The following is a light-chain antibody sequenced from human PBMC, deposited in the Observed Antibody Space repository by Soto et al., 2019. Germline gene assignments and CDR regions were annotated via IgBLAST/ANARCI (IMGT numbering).Light chain of an antibody. CDR1: QNILSN. CDR3: QQYNNWPIT. V-gene: IGKV3-15*01. J-gene: IGKJ5*01. CDR2: GAS. Sequence: EIVMTQSPATLSVSPGERATLSCRASQNILSNLAWYQQKPGQAPRLLIYGASTRATGIPARFSGSGSGTEFTLTISSLQSEDLEIYYFQQYNNWPITFGQGTRLEIK.